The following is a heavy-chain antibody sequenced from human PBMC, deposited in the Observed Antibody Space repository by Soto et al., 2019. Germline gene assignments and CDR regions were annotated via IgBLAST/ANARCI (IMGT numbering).Heavy chain of an antibody. V-gene: IGHV3-66*01. CDR1: GFTVSSNY. D-gene: IGHD6-19*01. Sequence: GGSLRLSCAASGFTVSSNYMSWVRQAPGNGLGWVSVIYSGGSTYYADSVKGRFTISRDNSKNTLYLQMNSLRAEDTAVYYCARDLSFGSGWLDWGQGTLVTVSS. J-gene: IGHJ4*02. CDR3: ARDLSFGSGWLD. CDR2: IYSGGST.